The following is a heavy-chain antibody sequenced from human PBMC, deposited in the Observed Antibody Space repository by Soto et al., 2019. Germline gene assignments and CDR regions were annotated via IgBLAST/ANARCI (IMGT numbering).Heavy chain of an antibody. CDR1: GDSVSSNSAG. D-gene: IGHD1-26*01. Sequence: PSETLSLTCAITGDSVSSNSAGWSWVRQSPSRGLEWLGRTYYRSKWYYEYAVSVRGRITINPDTSKNQYSLQLNSVTPEDTAVYFCARGEQYSGRIFDYWGQGTLVTVSS. CDR3: ARGEQYSGRIFDY. CDR2: TYYRSKWYY. J-gene: IGHJ4*01. V-gene: IGHV6-1*01.